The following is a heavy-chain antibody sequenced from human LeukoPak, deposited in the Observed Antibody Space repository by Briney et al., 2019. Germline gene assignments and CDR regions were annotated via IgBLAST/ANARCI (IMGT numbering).Heavy chain of an antibody. CDR2: INPSGGST. CDR1: GYAFNNHY. Sequence: ASVTVSCKASGYAFNNHYMYWVRQAPGQGLEWMGVINPSGGSTSYAQKFQGRVTMTRDTSTRTVYMEVNSLRSEDTAVYYCARQGTYSSAIGMGYWGQGTLVTVSS. V-gene: IGHV1-46*02. CDR3: ARQGTYSSAIGMGY. D-gene: IGHD6-19*01. J-gene: IGHJ4*02.